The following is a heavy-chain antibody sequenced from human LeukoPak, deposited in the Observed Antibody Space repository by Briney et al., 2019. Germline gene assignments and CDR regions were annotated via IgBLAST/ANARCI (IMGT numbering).Heavy chain of an antibody. CDR1: GFTFSNYV. CDR3: ATQFWWAAVGDTVLDD. CDR2: ISGSGGRT. Sequence: GGSLRLSCAASGFTFSNYVMGWVRQAPGKGLEWVSTISGSGGRTYYADSVKGRFTVSRDNSKNTLYMQMNSLRAEDTAVYYCATQFWWAAVGDTVLDDWGQGTLVTVSS. D-gene: IGHD6-19*01. J-gene: IGHJ4*02. V-gene: IGHV3-23*01.